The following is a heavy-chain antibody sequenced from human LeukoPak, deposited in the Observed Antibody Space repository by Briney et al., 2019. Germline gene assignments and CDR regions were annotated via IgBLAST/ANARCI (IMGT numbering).Heavy chain of an antibody. CDR1: GFTFSSYA. V-gene: IGHV3-23*01. Sequence: GGSLRLSCAASGFTFSSYAMSWVRQAPGKGLEWVSAISGSGGSTYYADSVKGRFTISRDNSKNTLYLQMNSLRAEGTAVYYCAKGRQQLVLVAYFQHWGQGTLVTVSS. J-gene: IGHJ1*01. CDR2: ISGSGGST. D-gene: IGHD6-13*01. CDR3: AKGRQQLVLVAYFQH.